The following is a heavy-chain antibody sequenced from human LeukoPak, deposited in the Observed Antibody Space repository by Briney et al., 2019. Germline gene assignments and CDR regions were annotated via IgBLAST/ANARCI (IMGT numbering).Heavy chain of an antibody. CDR1: GYTFTGYY. J-gene: IGHJ5*02. CDR2: INPNSGGT. Sequence: ASVKVSCKASGYTFTGYYMHWVRQAPGQGLEWMGWINPNSGGTNYAQKFQGRVTMTRDTSISTAYMELSRLRSDDTAVYYCARAGDSYYDFWSGYYTGSNWFDHWGQGTLVTVSS. D-gene: IGHD3-3*01. CDR3: ARAGDSYYDFWSGYYTGSNWFDH. V-gene: IGHV1-2*02.